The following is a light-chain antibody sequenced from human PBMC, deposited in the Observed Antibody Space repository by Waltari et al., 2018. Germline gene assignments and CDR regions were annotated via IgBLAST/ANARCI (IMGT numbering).Light chain of an antibody. CDR1: QSVLYSSNNKNY. V-gene: IGKV4-1*01. CDR2: WAC. J-gene: IGKJ4*01. CDR3: QQYYSTPPT. Sequence: DIVMTQSPDSLAVSLGERATINCKSSQSVLYSSNNKNYLAWYQQKPGQPPKLLISWACTRESWVPDRFSGSGSGTDFTLPISSLQAEDVAVYYCQQYYSTPPTFGGGTKVEIK.